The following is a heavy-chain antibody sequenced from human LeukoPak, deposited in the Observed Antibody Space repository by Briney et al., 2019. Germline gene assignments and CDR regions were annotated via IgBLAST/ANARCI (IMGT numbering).Heavy chain of an antibody. CDR3: ARENVAAGDY. CDR1: GFTFSSYS. D-gene: IGHD6-13*01. CDR2: ISSSSSYI. V-gene: IGHV3-21*01. Sequence: GGSLRPSCAASGFTFSSYSMNWVRQAPGKGLAWVSSISSSSSYISYADSVKGRFTITRDNAKNSLYLQLNSLRAEDTAVYYCARENVAAGDYWGQGTLVTVSS. J-gene: IGHJ4*02.